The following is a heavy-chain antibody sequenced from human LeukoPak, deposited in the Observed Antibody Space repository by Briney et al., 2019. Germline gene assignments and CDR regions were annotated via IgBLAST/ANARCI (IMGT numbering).Heavy chain of an antibody. D-gene: IGHD1-26*01. CDR1: GYTLTELS. CDR2: FDPEDGET. CDR3: AIPAPTSGSYYVGYFDY. Sequence: GASVKVSCKVSGYTLTELSMHWVRQAPGKGLEWMGGFDPEDGETIYAQKFQGRVTITEDTSTDTAYMELSSLRSEDTAVYYCAIPAPTSGSYYVGYFDYWGQGTLVTVSS. V-gene: IGHV1-24*01. J-gene: IGHJ4*02.